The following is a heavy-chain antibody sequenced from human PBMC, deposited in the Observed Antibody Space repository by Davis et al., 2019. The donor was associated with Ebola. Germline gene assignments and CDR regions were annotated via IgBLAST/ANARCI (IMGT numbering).Heavy chain of an antibody. CDR3: AKVAQYNWNYFQH. Sequence: GESLKISCAASGFTFSSYAMHWVRQAPGKGLEWVAVISYDGSNKYYADSVKGRFTISRDNSKNTLYLQMNSLRAEDTAVYYCAKVAQYNWNYFQHWGQGTLVTVSS. J-gene: IGHJ1*01. CDR2: ISYDGSNK. V-gene: IGHV3-30-3*01. CDR1: GFTFSSYA. D-gene: IGHD1-7*01.